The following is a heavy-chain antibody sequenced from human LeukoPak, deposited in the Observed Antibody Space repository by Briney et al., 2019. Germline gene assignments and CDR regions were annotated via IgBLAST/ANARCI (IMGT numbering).Heavy chain of an antibody. CDR2: INPNSGGT. D-gene: IGHD2-15*01. CDR1: GYTFTGYY. Sequence: ASVKVSCKASGYTFTGYYMHWVRQAPGQGLEWMGWINPNSGGTNYAQKFQGRVTMTRDTSISTAYMELSRLRSDDTAVFYCAREGKDCIGGSCFSFWFDPWGQGTLVTVSS. V-gene: IGHV1-2*02. J-gene: IGHJ5*02. CDR3: AREGKDCIGGSCFSFWFDP.